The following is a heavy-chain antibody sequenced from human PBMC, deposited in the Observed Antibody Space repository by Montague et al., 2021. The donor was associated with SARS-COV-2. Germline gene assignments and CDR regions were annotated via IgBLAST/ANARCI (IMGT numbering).Heavy chain of an antibody. J-gene: IGHJ4*02. CDR3: ARGFDY. CDR1: GGSISSYS. CDR2: IYYSGST. V-gene: IGHV4-59*08. Sequence: SETLSLTCTVSGGSISSYSWSWIRQPPGKGLEWIGYIYYSGSTNYNPSLMSRVTISVDTSKNQFSLRLSSVTAADTAVYYCARGFDYWGQGTLVTVSS.